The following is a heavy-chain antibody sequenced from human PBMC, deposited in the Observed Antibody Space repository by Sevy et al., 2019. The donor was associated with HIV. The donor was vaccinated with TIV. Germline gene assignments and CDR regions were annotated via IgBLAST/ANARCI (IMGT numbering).Heavy chain of an antibody. CDR1: GYTFTGYY. CDR3: ARGAQLLKRNYYYYGRDV. D-gene: IGHD2-2*01. V-gene: IGHV1-2*02. Sequence: ASVKVSCKASGYTFTGYYMHWVRQAPGQGLEWMGWINPNIGGTKYAQKFQGRVTMTRVTSFSTAKMELSRLRSDDTDVYYCARGAQLLKRNYYYYGRDVWGQGTTVTVSS. J-gene: IGHJ6*02. CDR2: INPNIGGT.